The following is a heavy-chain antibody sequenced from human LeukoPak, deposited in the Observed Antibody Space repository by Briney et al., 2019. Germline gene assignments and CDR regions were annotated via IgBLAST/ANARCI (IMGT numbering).Heavy chain of an antibody. CDR3: AKTNGIVVVVAVLDH. D-gene: IGHD2-15*01. J-gene: IGHJ5*02. V-gene: IGHV3-30*18. CDR1: GFTFSSYG. Sequence: GGSLRLSCAASGFTFSSYGMHWVRQAPGKGLEWVAVISYDGSNKYYADSVKGRFTISRDNSKNTLYLQMNSLRAEDTAVYYCAKTNGIVVVVAVLDHWGQGTLVTVSS. CDR2: ISYDGSNK.